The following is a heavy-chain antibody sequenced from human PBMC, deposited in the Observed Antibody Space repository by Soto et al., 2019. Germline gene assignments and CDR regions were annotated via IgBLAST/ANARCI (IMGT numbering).Heavy chain of an antibody. D-gene: IGHD3-22*01. CDR1: GYSFSSYW. V-gene: IGHV5-10-1*01. CDR3: AMTYYYDSSGYYLFAFDI. J-gene: IGHJ3*02. Sequence: GESLKISCKGSGYSFSSYWITWVRQMPGKGLEWMGKIDPGDSNTKYRPSFQGHVTISADKSISTAYLQWSSLKASDTAMYFCAMTYYYDSSGYYLFAFDIWGQGTTVTVSS. CDR2: IDPGDSNT.